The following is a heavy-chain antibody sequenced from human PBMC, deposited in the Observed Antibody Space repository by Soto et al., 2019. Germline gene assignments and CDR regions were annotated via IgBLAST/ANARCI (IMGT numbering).Heavy chain of an antibody. CDR2: IYYSGST. J-gene: IGHJ6*03. Sequence: SETLSLTCTVSGGSISSYYWSWIRQPPGKGLEWIGYIYYSGSTNYNPSLKSRVTISVDTSKNQFSLKLSSVTAADTAVYYCARQKAVAAYYYYYYMDVWGKGTTVTVSS. CDR1: GGSISSYY. CDR3: ARQKAVAAYYYYYYMDV. D-gene: IGHD6-19*01. V-gene: IGHV4-59*08.